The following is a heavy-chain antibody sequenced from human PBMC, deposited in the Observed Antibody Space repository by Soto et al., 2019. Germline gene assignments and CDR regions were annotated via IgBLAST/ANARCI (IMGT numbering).Heavy chain of an antibody. CDR2: SKNKADSYTT. J-gene: IGHJ4*02. CDR1: GFTFSDHY. V-gene: IGHV3-72*01. Sequence: EVQLVESGGDLVQPGGSLRLSCAASGFTFSDHYMDWVRQAPGEGLEWVGRSKNKADSYTTEYAASVKGRFTISRDGSKNSLFLQMNSLKTEDTAVYYCTVWGSGNDFGAAWGQGILVTVSS. CDR3: TVWGSGNDFGAA. D-gene: IGHD3-10*01.